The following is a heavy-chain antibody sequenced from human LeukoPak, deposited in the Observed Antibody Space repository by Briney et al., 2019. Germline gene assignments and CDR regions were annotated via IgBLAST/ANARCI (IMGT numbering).Heavy chain of an antibody. CDR3: ARGGYYYDSSAYLCYFDY. CDR2: IYYSGTT. Sequence: SETLSLTCTVSGGSISSYYWSWIRQPPGKGLEWIGYIYYSGTTNYNPSLKSRVTISVDTSRNQFSLKLSSVTAADTAVYYCARGGYYYDSSAYLCYFDYWGQGTLVTVSS. CDR1: GGSISSYY. J-gene: IGHJ4*02. V-gene: IGHV4-59*01. D-gene: IGHD3-22*01.